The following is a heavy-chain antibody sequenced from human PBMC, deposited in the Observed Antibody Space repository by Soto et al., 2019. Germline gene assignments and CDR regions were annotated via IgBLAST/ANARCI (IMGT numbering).Heavy chain of an antibody. CDR3: ARDGSGSLIERNWFDP. J-gene: IGHJ5*02. CDR2: ISSSSSYI. D-gene: IGHD3-10*01. Sequence: GGSLRLSCAASGFTFSSSGMNWVRQAPGKGLEWVSSISSSSSYIYYADSVKGRFTISRDNAKNSLYLQMNSLRAEDTAVYYCARDGSGSLIERNWFDPSGQGTLVSVSS. V-gene: IGHV3-21*01. CDR1: GFTFSSSG.